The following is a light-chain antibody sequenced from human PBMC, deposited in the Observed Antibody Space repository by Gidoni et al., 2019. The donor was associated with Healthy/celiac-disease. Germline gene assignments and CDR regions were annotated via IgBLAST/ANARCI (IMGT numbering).Light chain of an antibody. CDR3: CSYAGSYTYV. Sequence: QSALTLPRSVSGSPGQSVTISCTGTSSYVGGYNYVSWYQQHPGKAPKLMIYDVSKRPSGVPDRFSGSKSGNTASLTISGLQAEDEADYYCCSYAGSYTYVFGTGTKVTVL. V-gene: IGLV2-11*01. CDR1: SSYVGGYNY. CDR2: DVS. J-gene: IGLJ1*01.